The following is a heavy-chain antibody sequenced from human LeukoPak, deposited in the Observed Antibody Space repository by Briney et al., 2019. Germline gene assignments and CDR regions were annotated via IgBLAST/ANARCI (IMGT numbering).Heavy chain of an antibody. D-gene: IGHD3-10*01. CDR1: GGSISSYY. V-gene: IGHV4-59*08. CDR3: ARQYYYGSGSYNSFDI. CDR2: INYSGST. J-gene: IGHJ3*02. Sequence: SETLSLTCTVSGGSISSYYWSWIRQPPGKGLEWIGYINYSGSTNYNPSLKSRVTISVDTSKNQFSLKLSSVTAADTAVYYCARQYYYGSGSYNSFDIWGQGTMVTVFS.